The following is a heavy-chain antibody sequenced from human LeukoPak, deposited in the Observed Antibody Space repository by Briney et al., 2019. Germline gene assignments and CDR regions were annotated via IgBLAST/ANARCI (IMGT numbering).Heavy chain of an antibody. CDR3: ARDRDYDFFDY. CDR2: IWYDGSNK. Sequence: GGSLRLSCAASGFTFSNCGMHWGREAPGKGLGGLAIIWYDGSNKYYADSVRGRFTISRDNSKNTVYLQMNSLRAEDTAVYYCARDRDYDFFDYWGQGTLVTVSS. J-gene: IGHJ4*02. CDR1: GFTFSNCG. D-gene: IGHD3-3*01. V-gene: IGHV3-33*01.